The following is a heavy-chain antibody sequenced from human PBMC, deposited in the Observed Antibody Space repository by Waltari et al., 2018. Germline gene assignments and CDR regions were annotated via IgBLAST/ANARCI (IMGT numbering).Heavy chain of an antibody. CDR1: GGTFSSYA. Sequence: QVQLVQSGAEVKKPGSSVKVSCKASGGTFSSYAISWVRPAHGQGLEWMGGIIPILGIANYAQKFQGRVTITADKSTSTAYMELSSLRSEDMAVYYCASVLQTDRHRLEDYRLGGFDPWGQGTLVTVSS. CDR2: IIPILGIA. J-gene: IGHJ5*02. D-gene: IGHD3-10*01. CDR3: ASVLQTDRHRLEDYRLGGFDP. V-gene: IGHV1-69*10.